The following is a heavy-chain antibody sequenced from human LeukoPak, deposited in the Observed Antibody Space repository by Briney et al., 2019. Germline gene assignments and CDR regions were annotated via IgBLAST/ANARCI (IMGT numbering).Heavy chain of an antibody. CDR3: ARGYDSSAYYPFNY. J-gene: IGHJ4*02. D-gene: IGHD3-22*01. Sequence: LSXTCVVXXXXXXXXXWSXXRXSPGXXLXXXGYISDSGSTNYNPSLKSRVTISVDTSKNQFSLMLSSVTAADTAVYYCARGYDSSAYYPFNYWGQGTLVTVSS. CDR2: ISDSGST. V-gene: IGHV4-59*01. CDR1: XXXXXXXX.